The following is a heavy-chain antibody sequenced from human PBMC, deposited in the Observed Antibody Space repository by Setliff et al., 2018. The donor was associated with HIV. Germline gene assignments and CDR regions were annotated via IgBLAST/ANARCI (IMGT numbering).Heavy chain of an antibody. CDR1: GVSISGHF. D-gene: IGHD5-12*01. V-gene: IGHV4-4*09. J-gene: IGHJ4*02. Sequence: SETLSLTCFVSGVSISGHFWGWIRQPPGKGLEWIGYIFASGSSLYNPSLQSRVSISIDTSKNQFSLKLRSVTAADTAVYYCAREVGGIQYSGYDFLSLGYFSPDYWGQGTLVTVSS. CDR3: AREVGGIQYSGYDFLSLGYFSPDY. CDR2: IFASGSS.